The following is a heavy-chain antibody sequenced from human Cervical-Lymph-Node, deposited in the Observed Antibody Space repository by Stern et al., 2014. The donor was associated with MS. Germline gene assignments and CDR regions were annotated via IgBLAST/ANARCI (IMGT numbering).Heavy chain of an antibody. V-gene: IGHV7-4-1*02. CDR2: INTNSGNP. D-gene: IGHD6-13*01. CDR3: AREARVAAGLPPLDY. Sequence: VQLEESGSELKKPGASVKVSCKTSGYTFASFSMNWVRQAPGQGLEWMGWINTNSGNPSYAPGFTGRFVFSLDTSVSTAYLQISSLKAEDTGVYYCAREARVAAGLPPLDYWGQGTLVTVSS. J-gene: IGHJ4*02. CDR1: GYTFASFS.